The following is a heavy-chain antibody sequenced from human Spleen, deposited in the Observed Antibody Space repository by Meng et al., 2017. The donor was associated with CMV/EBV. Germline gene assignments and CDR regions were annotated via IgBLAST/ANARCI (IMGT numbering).Heavy chain of an antibody. V-gene: IGHV1-2*02. CDR3: ARVKRYCTGGTCSSTGYYGMDV. Sequence: ASVKVSCKASGYTFTDHYIHWVRQAPGQGLEWMGWINPNSGGTNYQQKFQGRVTMTRDTSITTAYMELSRLRSDDMAVYHCARVKRYCTGGTCSSTGYYGMDVWGQGTTVTVSS. D-gene: IGHD2-15*01. J-gene: IGHJ6*02. CDR2: INPNSGGT. CDR1: GYTFTDHY.